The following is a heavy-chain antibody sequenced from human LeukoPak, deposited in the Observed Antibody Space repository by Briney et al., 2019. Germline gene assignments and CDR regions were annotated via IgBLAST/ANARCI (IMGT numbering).Heavy chain of an antibody. CDR1: GFTFSSYG. CDR2: IRYDGNNV. V-gene: IGHV3-30*02. Sequence: PGGSLRLSCAASGFTFSSYGMHWVRQAPGKGLEWVALIRYDGNNVYYADSVKGRFTISRDNSKSTLYLQMNSLRAEDTAVYYCAKDYSGRYGYADHWGQGALVTVSS. D-gene: IGHD1-26*01. CDR3: AKDYSGRYGYADH. J-gene: IGHJ4*02.